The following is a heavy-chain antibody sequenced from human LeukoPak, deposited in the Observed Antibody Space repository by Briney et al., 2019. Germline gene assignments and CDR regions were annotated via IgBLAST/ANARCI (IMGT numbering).Heavy chain of an antibody. CDR3: ARSTGGWSYFDH. Sequence: SESLSLTCTVSGGSISSNYWSWIRQPPGRGLEWIGYIYDRGSTNYNPSLNSRATISEDMSKSQFSLKVRSVTAADTAVYYCARSTGGWSYFDHWGQGILVTASS. CDR2: IYDRGST. J-gene: IGHJ4*02. D-gene: IGHD6-19*01. CDR1: GGSISSNY. V-gene: IGHV4-59*01.